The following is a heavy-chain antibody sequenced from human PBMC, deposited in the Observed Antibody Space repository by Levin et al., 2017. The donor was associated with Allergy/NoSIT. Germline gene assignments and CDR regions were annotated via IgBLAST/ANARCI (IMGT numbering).Heavy chain of an antibody. D-gene: IGHD3-16*01. CDR1: GGSISSSSYY. Sequence: SQTLSLPCTVSGGSISSSSYYWGWIRQPPGKGLEWIGSIYYSGSTYYNPSLKSRVTISVDTSKNQFSLKLSSVTAADTAVYYCARHGIRGGWNFDYWGQGTLVTVSS. V-gene: IGHV4-39*01. CDR3: ARHGIRGGWNFDY. J-gene: IGHJ4*02. CDR2: IYYSGST.